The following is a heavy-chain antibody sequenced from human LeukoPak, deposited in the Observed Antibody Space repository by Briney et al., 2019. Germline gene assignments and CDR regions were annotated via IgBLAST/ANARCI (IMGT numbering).Heavy chain of an antibody. CDR2: IYTSGST. Sequence: SETLSLTCTVSGGSISSGSYYWSWIRQPGGKGLEWIGRIYTSGSTNYNPSLKSRVTISVDTSKNQFSLKLSSVTAADTAVYYCARDRSAGQTFDRWGQGTLVTVSS. J-gene: IGHJ5*02. CDR1: GGSISSGSYY. CDR3: ARDRSAGQTFDR. D-gene: IGHD6-13*01. V-gene: IGHV4-61*02.